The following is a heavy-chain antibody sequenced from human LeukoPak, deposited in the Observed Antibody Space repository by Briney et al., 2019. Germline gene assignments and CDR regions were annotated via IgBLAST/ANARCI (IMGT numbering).Heavy chain of an antibody. D-gene: IGHD3-3*01. J-gene: IGHJ5*02. V-gene: IGHV4-39*01. Sequence: MASETLSLTCTVSGGSISSGGYYWSWIRQHPGKGLEWIGYIYYSGSTYYNPSLKSRVTISVDTSKNQFSLKLSSVTAADTAVYYCARHEGVLRFLEWLLYGSWFDPWGQGTLVTVSS. CDR3: ARHEGVLRFLEWLLYGSWFDP. CDR1: GGSISSGGYY. CDR2: IYYSGST.